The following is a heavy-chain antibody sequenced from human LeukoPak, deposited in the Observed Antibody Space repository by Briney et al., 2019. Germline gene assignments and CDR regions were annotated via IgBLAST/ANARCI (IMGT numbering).Heavy chain of an antibody. CDR1: GYTFTVYY. CDR2: IDPNTGGT. Sequence: ASVTVSFKASGYTFTVYYMHWVRQAPGQGLEWMGWIDPNTGGTNYAQKFQGRGTMTRDTAISTAYMELSRLRSDDTAVYYCARGIKQLVSRAFDYWGQGTLVTVSS. J-gene: IGHJ4*02. V-gene: IGHV1-2*02. D-gene: IGHD6-6*01. CDR3: ARGIKQLVSRAFDY.